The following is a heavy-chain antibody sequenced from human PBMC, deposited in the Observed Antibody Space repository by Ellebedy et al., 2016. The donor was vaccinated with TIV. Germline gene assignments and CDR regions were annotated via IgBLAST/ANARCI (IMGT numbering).Heavy chain of an antibody. CDR2: ISAYNGNT. Sequence: ASVKVSCKASGYSFTNYGISWVRQAPGHGLEWMGWISAYNGNTNYAQKVQGRVTMTTDTSTSTAYMELRNLRSDDTAIYYCARDMVQGMVARYLWFDYWGQGTLITVSS. J-gene: IGHJ4*02. CDR3: ARDMVQGMVARYLWFDY. CDR1: GYSFTNYG. D-gene: IGHD5-12*01. V-gene: IGHV1-18*04.